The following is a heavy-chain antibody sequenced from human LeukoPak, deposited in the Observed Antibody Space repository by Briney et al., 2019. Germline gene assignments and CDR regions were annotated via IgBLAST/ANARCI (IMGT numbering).Heavy chain of an antibody. J-gene: IGHJ4*02. CDR3: ARHGTDSNYWVDY. CDR1: GYSFSTYW. D-gene: IGHD5-24*01. Sequence: GESLKISCXGFGYSFSTYWIAWVRQMPGKGLEWMRIIFPEDSDTKYSPAFQGQVTISADKSLTTAYLQWRSLKASDNAIYYCARHGTDSNYWVDYWGQGTLVTVSS. CDR2: IFPEDSDT. V-gene: IGHV5-51*01.